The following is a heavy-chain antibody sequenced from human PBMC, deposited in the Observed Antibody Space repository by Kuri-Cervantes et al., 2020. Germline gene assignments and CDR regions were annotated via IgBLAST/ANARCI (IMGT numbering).Heavy chain of an antibody. Sequence: SETLSLTCSLSGLSLDSNYYWGWIRQPPGKGLEWIGSFFHPGNTYYKAALKSRVTISVDTSKNQFSLKLSSVTAADTAVYYCARDYYDSSGYSSFDYWGQGTLVTVSS. D-gene: IGHD3-22*01. CDR3: ARDYYDSSGYSSFDY. CDR1: GLSLDSNYY. J-gene: IGHJ4*02. CDR2: FFHPGNT. V-gene: IGHV4-38-2*02.